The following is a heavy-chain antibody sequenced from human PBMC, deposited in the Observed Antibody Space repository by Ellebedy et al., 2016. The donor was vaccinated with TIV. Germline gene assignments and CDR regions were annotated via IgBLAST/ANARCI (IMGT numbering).Heavy chain of an antibody. D-gene: IGHD1-26*01. J-gene: IGHJ4*02. V-gene: IGHV4-59*01. CDR2: SHYLGST. CDR3: ARGAVGAPRPFDY. CDR1: GDSMNNYY. Sequence: MPGGSLRLSCTVSGDSMNNYYWSWIRQPPGEGLEWIGYSHYLGSTRYNPSLKSRVTISEDTSKKQFSLKLTSVTAADTAVYYCARGAVGAPRPFDYWGQGILVTVSS.